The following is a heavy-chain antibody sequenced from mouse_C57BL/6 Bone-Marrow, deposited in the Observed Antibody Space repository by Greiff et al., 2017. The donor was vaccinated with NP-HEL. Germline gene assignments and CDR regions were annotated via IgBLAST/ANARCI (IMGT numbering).Heavy chain of an antibody. CDR1: GYTLTSYT. CDR3: ARVGGYSTWFAY. D-gene: IGHD2-3*01. V-gene: IGHV1-4*01. CDR2: INPSSGYT. Sequence: QVQLKQSGAELARPGASVKMSCKASGYTLTSYTMHWVKQRPGQGLEWIGYINPSSGYTKYNQKFKDKATLTADKSSSTAYMQLSSLTSEDSAVYYCARVGGYSTWFAYWGQGTLVTVSA. J-gene: IGHJ3*01.